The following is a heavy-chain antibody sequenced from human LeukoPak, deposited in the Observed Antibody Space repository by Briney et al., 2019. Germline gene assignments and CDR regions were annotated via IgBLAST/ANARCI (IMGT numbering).Heavy chain of an antibody. V-gene: IGHV4-34*01. CDR3: ARGVLRFLEWFPGGPTDYYMDV. CDR2: INHSGST. D-gene: IGHD3-3*01. Sequence: SETPSLTCAVYGGSFSGYYWSWIRQPPGKGLEWIGEINHSGSTNYNPSLKSRVTISVDTSKNQFSLKLSSVTAADTAVYYCARGVLRFLEWFPGGPTDYYMDVWGKGTTVTVSS. J-gene: IGHJ6*03. CDR1: GGSFSGYY.